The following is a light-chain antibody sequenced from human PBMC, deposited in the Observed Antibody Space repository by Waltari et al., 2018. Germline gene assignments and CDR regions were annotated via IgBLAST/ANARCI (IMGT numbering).Light chain of an antibody. Sequence: SYDLTQPPSVSVSPGQTASIPCSGDNLGDKSVCWYQQKPGQSPILVIYQDTKRPSGIPERFSGSNSGNTATLTISGTQAVDEADYYCQAWDSNTFVVFGGGTKMTVL. CDR3: QAWDSNTFVV. CDR2: QDT. V-gene: IGLV3-1*01. CDR1: NLGDKS. J-gene: IGLJ2*01.